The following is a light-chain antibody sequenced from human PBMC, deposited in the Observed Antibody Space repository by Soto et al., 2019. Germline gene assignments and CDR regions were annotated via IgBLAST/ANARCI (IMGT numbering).Light chain of an antibody. CDR2: GAS. J-gene: IGKJ1*01. CDR1: QTVRSGY. V-gene: IGKV3-20*01. Sequence: EIVLTQSPGTVSLSPGERATLSCRASQTVRSGYLAWYQQKPGQAPRLLIYGASNRATGIPDRFSGSGSGTDFTLTISRLEPEDFAVYYCQQYGSSGTFGQGTKV. CDR3: QQYGSSGT.